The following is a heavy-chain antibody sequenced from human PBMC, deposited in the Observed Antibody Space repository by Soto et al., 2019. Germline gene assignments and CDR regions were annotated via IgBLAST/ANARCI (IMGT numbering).Heavy chain of an antibody. CDR1: GFTFSTYW. D-gene: IGHD2-2*01. Sequence: PGGSLRLSCEVSGFTFSTYWMSWVRQAPGKGLEWLANINQDANKKYYVDSVKGRFTIFGDSAKNSLYLEMTSLRPNDTALYFCAKAREYNYALDHWGQGILVTVS. CDR3: AKAREYNYALDH. V-gene: IGHV3-7*03. J-gene: IGHJ4*02. CDR2: INQDANKK.